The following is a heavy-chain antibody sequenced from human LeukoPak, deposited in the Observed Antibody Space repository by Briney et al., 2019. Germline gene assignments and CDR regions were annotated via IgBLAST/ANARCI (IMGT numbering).Heavy chain of an antibody. CDR1: GFTFSSYS. Sequence: GGSLRLSCAASGFTFSSYSMKWVRQAPGKGLEWVSSISSSSSYIYYADSVKGRFTISRDNAKNSLYLQMNSLRAEDTAVYYCASQIRIAVAGTSVYWGQGTLVTVSS. CDR3: ASQIRIAVAGTSVY. CDR2: ISSSSSYI. V-gene: IGHV3-21*01. D-gene: IGHD6-19*01. J-gene: IGHJ4*02.